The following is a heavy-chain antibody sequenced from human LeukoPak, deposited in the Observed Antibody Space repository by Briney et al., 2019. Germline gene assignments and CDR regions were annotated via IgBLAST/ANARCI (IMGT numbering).Heavy chain of an antibody. D-gene: IGHD2-15*01. Sequence: ASVKVSCKASGYTFTGYYMHWVRQAPGQGLEWMGWINPNSGGTNYAQKFQGRVTMTRDTSISTAYMELSRLRSDDKAVYYCASPYCSGGSCYSSNYYYGMDVWGQGTAVTVSS. J-gene: IGHJ6*02. CDR1: GYTFTGYY. CDR3: ASPYCSGGSCYSSNYYYGMDV. V-gene: IGHV1-2*02. CDR2: INPNSGGT.